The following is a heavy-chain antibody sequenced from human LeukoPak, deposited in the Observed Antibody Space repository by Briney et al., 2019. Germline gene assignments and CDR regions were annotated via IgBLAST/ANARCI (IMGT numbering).Heavy chain of an antibody. Sequence: GGSLRLSCAASGFTFDDYAMHWVRQAPGKGLEWVSGISWNSGSIGYADSVKGRFTISRDNAKNSLSLQMNSLRAEDTAVYYCAKDWGVTALPIDYWGQGTLVTVSS. D-gene: IGHD2-21*02. CDR2: ISWNSGSI. CDR1: GFTFDDYA. V-gene: IGHV3-9*01. J-gene: IGHJ4*02. CDR3: AKDWGVTALPIDY.